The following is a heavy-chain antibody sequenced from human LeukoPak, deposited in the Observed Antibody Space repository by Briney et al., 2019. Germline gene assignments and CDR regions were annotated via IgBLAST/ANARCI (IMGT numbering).Heavy chain of an antibody. J-gene: IGHJ6*04. CDR3: TNLLQVTIDGNFHLMAV. Sequence: GGSLRLSCVASGLNFTGSAMHWVRHASTSGLEWVGRIRTKVNAYATGYVASVSRRFIIARDESQNTVYLQMNNLKADDTAVYYWTNLLQVTIDGNFHLMAVGGKGTTVIVSS. D-gene: IGHD1-7*01. CDR1: GLNFTGSA. CDR2: IRTKVNAYAT. V-gene: IGHV3-73*01.